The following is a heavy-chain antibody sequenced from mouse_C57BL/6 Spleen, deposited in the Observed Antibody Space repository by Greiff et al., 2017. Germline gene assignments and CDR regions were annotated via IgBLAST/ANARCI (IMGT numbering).Heavy chain of an antibody. CDR1: GFNIKDYY. J-gene: IGHJ2*01. Sequence: VQLKESGAELVKPGASVKLSCTASGFNIKDYYMHWVKQRTEQGLEWIGRIDPEDGETKYAPKFQGKATITADTSSNTAYLQLSSLTSEDTAVYYCGLYYYGSYYFDYWGQGTTLTVSS. CDR3: GLYYYGSYYFDY. V-gene: IGHV14-2*01. D-gene: IGHD1-1*01. CDR2: IDPEDGET.